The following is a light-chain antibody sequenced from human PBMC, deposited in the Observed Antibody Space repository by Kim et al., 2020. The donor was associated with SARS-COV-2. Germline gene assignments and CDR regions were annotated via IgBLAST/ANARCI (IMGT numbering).Light chain of an antibody. CDR1: SSNIGAGYD. J-gene: IGLJ2*01. CDR2: DNS. CDR3: QSYDSSLSDVV. V-gene: IGLV1-40*01. Sequence: QRVTISCTGSSSNIGAGYDVNWYQQLPGTAPKLLIYDNSNRPSGVPDRFSGSKSGTSASLAITGLQAEDEADYYCQSYDSSLSDVVFGGGTQLTVL.